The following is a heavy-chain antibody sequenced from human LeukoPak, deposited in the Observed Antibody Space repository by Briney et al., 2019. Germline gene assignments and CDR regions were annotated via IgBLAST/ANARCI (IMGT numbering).Heavy chain of an antibody. CDR1: GFTVNSNF. J-gene: IGHJ3*02. CDR2: TFRGGTT. D-gene: IGHD2-15*01. CDR3: ATDVLRRFAFDI. Sequence: PGGSLTLSCTASGFTVNSNFSVSSNYWVRQAPGKGLEWVSVTFRGGTTYYADSVKGRFTISRDNSKNMLFLQMNSLRVEDTAVYYCATDVLRRFAFDIWGRGTMVTVSS. V-gene: IGHV3-66*01.